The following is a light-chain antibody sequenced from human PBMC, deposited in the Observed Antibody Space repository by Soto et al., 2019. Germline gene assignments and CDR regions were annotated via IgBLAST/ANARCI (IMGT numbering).Light chain of an antibody. CDR2: AAS. CDR1: QSISSY. Sequence: DIQMTQSPSFLSTSLGDRVTITCRASQSISSYLNWYQQKPGIAPKLLIYAASSLQSGVPSRFSGSGSGPDFTLTISSLQPEDFATYYCQQTYSIPLTFGGGTKLEIK. CDR3: QQTYSIPLT. J-gene: IGKJ4*01. V-gene: IGKV1-39*01.